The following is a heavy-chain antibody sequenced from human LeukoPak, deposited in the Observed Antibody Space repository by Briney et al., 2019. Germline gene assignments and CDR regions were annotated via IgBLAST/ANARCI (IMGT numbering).Heavy chain of an antibody. V-gene: IGHV1-46*01. CDR3: ARDHYDYVWGSYRCTLDY. D-gene: IGHD3-16*02. Sequence: ASVKVSCKASGYTFTSYYMHWVRQAPGQGLEWMGIINPSGGSTSYAQKFQGRVTMTRDTSTGTVYMELGSLRSEDTVVYYCARDHYDYVWGSYRCTLDYWGQGTLVTVSS. CDR2: INPSGGST. J-gene: IGHJ4*02. CDR1: GYTFTSYY.